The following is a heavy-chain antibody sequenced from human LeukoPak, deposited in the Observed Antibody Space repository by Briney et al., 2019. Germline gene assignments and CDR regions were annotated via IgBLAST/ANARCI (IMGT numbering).Heavy chain of an antibody. V-gene: IGHV3-23*01. Sequence: GGSLRLSCAASGCTFSGYAVSWARHAPGKGLEWVSGISGSGSNIYYLDSVKGRFTISRDNSRNTLYLQMISLRGDDTALYYCARRRDGSNSGAFDIWGQGTMVTVFS. D-gene: IGHD5-24*01. CDR2: ISGSGSNI. J-gene: IGHJ3*02. CDR1: GCTFSGYA. CDR3: ARRRDGSNSGAFDI.